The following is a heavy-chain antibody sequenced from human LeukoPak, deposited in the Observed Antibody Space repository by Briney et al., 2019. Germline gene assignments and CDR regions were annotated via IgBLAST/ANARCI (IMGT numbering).Heavy chain of an antibody. D-gene: IGHD4-11*01. CDR2: VYSDDIT. V-gene: IGHV3-53*01. CDR1: GFTVSSNY. CDR3: TRDSTTFRFGH. Sequence: GGSLRLSCAASGFTVSSNYMSWVRQAPGKGLEWVSIVYSDDITYYVDSVKGRFTISRDTSRNTLYLQMNSLRAEDTAVYYCTRDSTTFRFGHWGQGTLVTVSS. J-gene: IGHJ4*02.